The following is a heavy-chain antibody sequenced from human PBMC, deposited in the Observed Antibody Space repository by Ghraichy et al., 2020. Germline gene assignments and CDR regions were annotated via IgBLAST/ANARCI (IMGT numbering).Heavy chain of an antibody. CDR3: ARATAVAVSPICGGFYYYYGMDV. CDR2: IYHSGST. CDR1: GGSISSSNW. J-gene: IGHJ6*02. D-gene: IGHD6-19*01. V-gene: IGHV4-4*02. Sequence: SETLSLTCAVSGGSISSSNWWSWVRQPPGKGLEWIGEIYHSGSTNYNPSLKSRVTISVDKSKNQFSLKLSSVTAADTAVYYCARATAVAVSPICGGFYYYYGMDVWGQGTTVTVSS.